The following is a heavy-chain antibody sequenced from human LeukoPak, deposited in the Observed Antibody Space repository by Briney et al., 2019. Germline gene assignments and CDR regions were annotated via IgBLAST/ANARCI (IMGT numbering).Heavy chain of an antibody. CDR2: IHYSSST. V-gene: IGHV4-59*12. CDR1: GGPISNYY. Sequence: KSSETLFLSCTVPGGPISNYYWSWIRQPPGKGLEWGGHIHYSSSTNYNPSLKSRVTISVNTSKNLFSLKLRSVTAADTAVYYCARILDREHRSFDHWGQGTLVTVSP. D-gene: IGHD3-10*01. CDR3: ARILDREHRSFDH. J-gene: IGHJ4*02.